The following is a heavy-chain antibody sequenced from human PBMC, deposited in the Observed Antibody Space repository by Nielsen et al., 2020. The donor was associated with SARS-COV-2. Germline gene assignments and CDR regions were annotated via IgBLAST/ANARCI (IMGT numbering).Heavy chain of an antibody. CDR1: SGTFISYA. V-gene: IGHV1-69*04. CDR3: ARDWSIFVDYYGMDV. Sequence: SSVMVSCKASSGTFISYAISWVRQPPGQALEWMGRIIPILGIANYAQKLQGRVTMTTDTSTSTAYMELRSLRSDDTAVYYCARDWSIFVDYYGMDVWGQGTTVTVSS. J-gene: IGHJ6*02. CDR2: IIPILGIA. D-gene: IGHD3-3*01.